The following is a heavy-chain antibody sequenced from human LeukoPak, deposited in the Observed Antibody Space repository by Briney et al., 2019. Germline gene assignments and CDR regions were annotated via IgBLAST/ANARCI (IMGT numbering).Heavy chain of an antibody. D-gene: IGHD1-26*01. Sequence: GASVKVSCKTSGYSFTGYYMHWVRQAPGQGHEWMGWSNPNSGGANYGQKFQGRVTMTRDTSISTAYMELSRLRPDDTAVYFCARDLSGSYDYWGQGTLVTVSS. CDR2: SNPNSGGA. CDR3: ARDLSGSYDY. V-gene: IGHV1-2*02. CDR1: GYSFTGYY. J-gene: IGHJ4*02.